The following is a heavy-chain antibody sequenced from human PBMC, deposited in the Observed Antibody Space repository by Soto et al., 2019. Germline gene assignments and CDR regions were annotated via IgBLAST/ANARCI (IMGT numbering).Heavy chain of an antibody. J-gene: IGHJ6*02. CDR2: ISGSGKDT. Sequence: PGGSLRLSCVASGFDLSSSSMNWVRQAPGEGLEWVASISGSGKDTFYRHSVKGRFAISRDSAGTSLFLRMDSVKVEDTAVYHCARVQLVEGSAFYCGMDVWGPGTAVTVYS. CDR1: GFDLSSSS. V-gene: IGHV3-21*01. CDR3: ARVQLVEGSAFYCGMDV. D-gene: IGHD1-1*01.